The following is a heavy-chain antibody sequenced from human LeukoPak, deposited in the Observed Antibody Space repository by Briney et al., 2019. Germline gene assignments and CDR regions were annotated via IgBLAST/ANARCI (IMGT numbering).Heavy chain of an antibody. J-gene: IGHJ4*02. CDR3: AREAERRIVN. D-gene: IGHD1-1*01. CDR1: GFSISSGYY. CDR2: SHPSGTT. Sequence: SEILSLTCVVSGFSISSGYYWGWIRQPPGRGLEWIVNSHPSGTTFYNSSLESRVAMSIDTSKNQFSLKLVSVTAADTAVYYCAREAERRIVNWGQGTLVTVSS. V-gene: IGHV4-38-2*02.